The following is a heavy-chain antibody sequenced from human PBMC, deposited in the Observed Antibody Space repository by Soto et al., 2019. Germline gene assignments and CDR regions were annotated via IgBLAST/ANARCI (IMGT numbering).Heavy chain of an antibody. D-gene: IGHD1-20*01. J-gene: IGHJ6*03. CDR3: ASRGEEYNWNRPMDV. CDR1: GGTVSSYT. V-gene: IGHV1-69*02. CDR2: IIPILGIA. Sequence: GASVKVSCKASGGTVSSYTISWVRQAPGQGLEWMGRIIPILGIANYAQKFQGRVTITADKSTSTAYMELSSLRSEDTAVYYCASRGEEYNWNRPMDVWGKGTTVT.